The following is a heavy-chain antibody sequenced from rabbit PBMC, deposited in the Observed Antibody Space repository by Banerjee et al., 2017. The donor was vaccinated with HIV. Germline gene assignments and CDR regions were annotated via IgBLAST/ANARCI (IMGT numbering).Heavy chain of an antibody. CDR1: GFSFSSSYY. CDR3: ARHHTYADGYACDL. V-gene: IGHV1S40*01. CDR2: IDTNNNRA. J-gene: IGHJ4*01. Sequence: QSLEESGGDLVKPGASLTLTCTASGFSFSSSYYMCWVRQAPGKGLEWIGCIDTNNNRAYYASWAKGRFTISKTSSTSVTLQMTSLTAADTATYFCARHHTYADGYACDLWGQGTLVTVS. D-gene: IGHD6-1*01.